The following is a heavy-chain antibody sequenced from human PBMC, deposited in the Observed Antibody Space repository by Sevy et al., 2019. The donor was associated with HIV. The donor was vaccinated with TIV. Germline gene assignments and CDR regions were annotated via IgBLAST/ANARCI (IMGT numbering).Heavy chain of an antibody. CDR2: IGTGNSDVYI. Sequence: GGSLRLSCAASGFSFSIYSMNWVRQAPGKGLEWVSSIGTGNSDVYIYYAASVKGRFTISRYNAKSSLHLQMNSLRGEDTAVSYCARVTGTEALDAFDIWGQGTMVTVSS. J-gene: IGHJ3*02. CDR3: ARVTGTEALDAFDI. D-gene: IGHD1-1*01. V-gene: IGHV3-21*01. CDR1: GFSFSIYS.